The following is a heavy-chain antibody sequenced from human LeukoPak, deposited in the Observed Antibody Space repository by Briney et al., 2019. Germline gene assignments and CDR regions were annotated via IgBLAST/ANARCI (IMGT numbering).Heavy chain of an antibody. J-gene: IGHJ4*02. V-gene: IGHV1-8*01. CDR1: GYTFTSND. CDR2: MHPNSGNT. Sequence: ASVKVSCKASGYTFTSNDINWVRQGTGQGLEWLGWMHPNSGNTGYAQKLQGRVTMTRHTSITTAYMELSSLRSEDTAVFYCARGAPGSYCSGGSCPYFDYWGQGTLVTVSS. CDR3: ARGAPGSYCSGGSCPYFDY. D-gene: IGHD2-15*01.